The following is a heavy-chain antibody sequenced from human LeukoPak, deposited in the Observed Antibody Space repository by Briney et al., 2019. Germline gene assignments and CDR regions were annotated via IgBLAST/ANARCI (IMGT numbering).Heavy chain of an antibody. CDR2: MNPNSGNT. CDR3: AREYSGYYYYYYGMDV. CDR1: GYTFTSYD. V-gene: IGHV1-8*01. D-gene: IGHD5-18*01. J-gene: IGHJ6*02. Sequence: ASVKVSCTASGYTFTSYDINWVRQATGQGLEWMGWMNPNSGNTGYAQKFQGRVTMTRNTSISTAYMELSSLRSEDTAVYYCAREYSGYYYYYYGMDVWGQGTTVTVSS.